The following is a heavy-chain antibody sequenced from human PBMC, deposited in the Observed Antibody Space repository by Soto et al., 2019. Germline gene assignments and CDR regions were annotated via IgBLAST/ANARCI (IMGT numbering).Heavy chain of an antibody. CDR3: VRERGCESSQVLPCFEG. J-gene: IGHJ3*01. V-gene: IGHV3-64D*06. CDR1: GFTFSGHP. D-gene: IGHD2-21*01. Sequence: PGGSLRLSCLASGFTFSGHPMPWVRQAPGLGLEHVAGISKNGAITFYADSVKGRFTISRDNSKNTLFLYVGSLTMEDTAVYYCVRERGCESSQVLPCFEGWGQGTMVTVSS. CDR2: ISKNGAIT.